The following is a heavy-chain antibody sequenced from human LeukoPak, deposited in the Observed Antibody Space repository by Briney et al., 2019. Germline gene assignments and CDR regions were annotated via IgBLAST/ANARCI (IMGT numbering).Heavy chain of an antibody. CDR1: GDTFSSNSAT. J-gene: IGHJ4*02. CDR3: ARGYGGATDC. CDR2: TYRRSKLSN. Sequence: SQTLSLTCAISGDTFSSNSATWNWIRQSPSRGLEWLGRTYRRSKLSNDYAVSLRGRISINPDTSKNQFSLQLNSVTPEDTAVYYCARGYGGATDCWGQGTLVTVS. D-gene: IGHD3-16*01. V-gene: IGHV6-1*01.